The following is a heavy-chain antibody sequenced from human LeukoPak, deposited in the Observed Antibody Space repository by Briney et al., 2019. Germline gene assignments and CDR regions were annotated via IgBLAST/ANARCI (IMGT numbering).Heavy chain of an antibody. D-gene: IGHD3-10*01. CDR2: ISGSGGST. CDR1: GFTFSSYA. V-gene: IGHV3-23*01. CDR3: ARDSHRAIWFGELFSYYYGMDV. Sequence: GGSLRLSCAASGFTFSSYAMSWVRQAPGKGLEWVSAISGSGGSTYYADSVKGRFTISRDNSKNSLYLQMNSLRAEDTAVYYCARDSHRAIWFGELFSYYYGMDVWGQGTTVTVSS. J-gene: IGHJ6*02.